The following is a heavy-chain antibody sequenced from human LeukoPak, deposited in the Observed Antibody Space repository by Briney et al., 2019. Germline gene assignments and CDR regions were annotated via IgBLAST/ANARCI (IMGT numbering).Heavy chain of an antibody. J-gene: IGHJ6*03. V-gene: IGHV3-23*01. CDR2: VSGSAGRT. CDR1: GFTFSSFA. CDR3: AKNRGHCVDGVCHNYYYMDV. D-gene: IGHD2-8*02. Sequence: GGSLRLSCAASGFTFSSFAMTWVRQAPGKGLERVSTVSGSAGRTDYADSVKGRFTISRDNLKNTLYLQMNGLRAEGTAVYYCAKNRGHCVDGVCHNYYYMDVWGRGTTVTVSS.